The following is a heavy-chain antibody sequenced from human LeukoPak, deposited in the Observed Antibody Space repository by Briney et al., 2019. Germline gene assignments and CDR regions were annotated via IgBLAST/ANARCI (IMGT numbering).Heavy chain of an antibody. D-gene: IGHD2-21*02. CDR3: ARDLIETYCGGDCHPTLFDY. CDR2: ISAYNGST. J-gene: IGHJ4*02. Sequence: ASVKVSCKASGYTFTSYGISWVRQAPGQGLEWMGWISAYNGSTNYAQKLQGRVTMTTDTSTSTAYMELRSLRSDDTAVYYCARDLIETYCGGDCHPTLFDYWGQGTLVTVSS. CDR1: GYTFTSYG. V-gene: IGHV1-18*01.